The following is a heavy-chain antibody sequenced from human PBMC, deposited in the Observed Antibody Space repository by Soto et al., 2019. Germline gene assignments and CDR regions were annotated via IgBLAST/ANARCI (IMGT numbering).Heavy chain of an antibody. D-gene: IGHD3-10*01. CDR1: GYTFISYG. V-gene: IGHV1-18*01. Sequence: QVQLVPSGAEVKKPGASVKVSCKASGYTFISYGISWVRQAPGQGLEWMGWISAYNGNTNYAQKLQGRVTMTTDTSTSTAYMELRSLRSDDTAVYYCARDFRAGIYYGSGSSMDYWGQGTLVTVSS. CDR3: ARDFRAGIYYGSGSSMDY. CDR2: ISAYNGNT. J-gene: IGHJ4*02.